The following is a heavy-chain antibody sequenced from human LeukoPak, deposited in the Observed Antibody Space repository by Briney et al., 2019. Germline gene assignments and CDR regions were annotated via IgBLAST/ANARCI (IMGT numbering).Heavy chain of an antibody. CDR1: GGSISSYY. Sequence: PSETLSLTCTVSGGSISSYYWSWIRQPPGKGLDWIGYIYYSGSTNYNPSLKSRVTISVDTSKNQFSLKLSSVTAADTAVYYCAIDGDPYSYGLFDYWGQGTLVTVSS. V-gene: IGHV4-59*01. CDR2: IYYSGST. D-gene: IGHD5-18*01. CDR3: AIDGDPYSYGLFDY. J-gene: IGHJ4*02.